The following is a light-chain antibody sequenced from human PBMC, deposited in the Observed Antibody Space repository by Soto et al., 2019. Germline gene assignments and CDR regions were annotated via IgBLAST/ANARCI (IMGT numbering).Light chain of an antibody. CDR1: QTLLHSNGKSY. CDR2: EVS. CDR3: LQSLHFPLT. V-gene: IGKV2D-29*01. J-gene: IGKJ4*01. Sequence: EIVMTQTPLSLSVTPGQSASISCRSSQTLLHSNGKSYFYWYLQKAGQAPQLLIYEVSKRFSGVPDRFSGSGAGTDFTLKISRVEAEDVGVYYCLQSLHFPLTFGGGTKVEIK.